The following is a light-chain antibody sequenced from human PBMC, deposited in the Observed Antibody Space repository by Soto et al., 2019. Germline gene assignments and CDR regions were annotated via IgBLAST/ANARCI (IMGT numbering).Light chain of an antibody. CDR1: QDVSNY. J-gene: IGKJ4*01. CDR2: VAS. V-gene: IGKV1-9*01. Sequence: DIQLTQSPSFLSSSMGDRVTITCRASQDVSNYLAWYQQKPGKAPELLMYVASTLQSGVPSRFSGSGSGTEFTLTISRLQPEDFATYYCQQLNSFPLTFGGGTKVDIK. CDR3: QQLNSFPLT.